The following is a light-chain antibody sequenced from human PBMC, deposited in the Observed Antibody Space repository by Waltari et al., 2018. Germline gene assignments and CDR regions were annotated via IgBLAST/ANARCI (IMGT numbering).Light chain of an antibody. CDR2: DVT. CDR3: FSQTLDGLVL. V-gene: IGLV2-14*03. CDR1: GSAVGASDY. J-gene: IGLJ2*01. Sequence: QSALTQPASVSGSPGQSITISCSGVGSAVGASDYVSWHQHHPGKAPQVIIYDVTNRPSGVSDRFSASKSANTASLTISRFQPEDEADYYCFSQTLDGLVLFGGGTRLTVL.